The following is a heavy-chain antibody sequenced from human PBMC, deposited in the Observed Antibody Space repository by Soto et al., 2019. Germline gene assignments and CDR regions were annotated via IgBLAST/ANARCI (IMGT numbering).Heavy chain of an antibody. CDR1: GGSISSYY. CDR2: IYYSGST. Sequence: SETLSLTCTVSGGSISSYYWSWIRQPPGKGLEWIGYIYYSGSTNYNPSPKSRVTISVDTSKNQFSLKLSSVTAADTAVYYCARHPSYYYGFDPWGQGTLVTVSS. J-gene: IGHJ5*02. D-gene: IGHD3-10*01. V-gene: IGHV4-59*08. CDR3: ARHPSYYYGFDP.